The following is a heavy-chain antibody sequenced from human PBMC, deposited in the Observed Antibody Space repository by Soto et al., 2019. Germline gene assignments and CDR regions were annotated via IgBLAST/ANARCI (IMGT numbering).Heavy chain of an antibody. D-gene: IGHD2-8*02. Sequence: QVQLQESGPGLVKPSETLSLTCSVSGDSISNYYWSWIRQPPGKGLEWIGNMYHSGDTEYNSALKSLVTIVVDTSKNQFSLRLSSVTAADTAVYYCARQSITTLVEGGYFDPWGRGTLVTVSS. CDR1: GDSISNYY. J-gene: IGHJ2*01. V-gene: IGHV4-59*08. CDR2: MYHSGDT. CDR3: ARQSITTLVEGGYFDP.